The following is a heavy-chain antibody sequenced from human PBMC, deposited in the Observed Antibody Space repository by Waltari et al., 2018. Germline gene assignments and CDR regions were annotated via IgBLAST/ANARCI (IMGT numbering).Heavy chain of an antibody. CDR2: IIWNSNNI. CDR1: GFMFEDSA. J-gene: IGHJ4*02. D-gene: IGHD3-3*01. Sequence: EVQLVESGGGLVQPGKSLRLSCVASGFMFEDSAMHWVRQVPGKVLVRLSGIIWNSNNIVYADSVKGRFTISRDNAENSLYLLMNNLRAEDTALYYCVRDAFGNTIGGVFDYWGQGTLLTVSS. CDR3: VRDAFGNTIGGVFDY. V-gene: IGHV3-9*01.